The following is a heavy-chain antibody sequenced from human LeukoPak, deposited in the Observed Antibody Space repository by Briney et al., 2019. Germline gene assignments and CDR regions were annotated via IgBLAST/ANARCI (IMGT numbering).Heavy chain of an antibody. D-gene: IGHD6-6*01. CDR3: ARSGFEYSSSEFDY. CDR1: GFIFSSHS. CDR2: ISSGSSTI. Sequence: PGGSLRLSCAASGFIFSSHSMNWVRQAPGKGLEWVSYISSGSSTIFYADSVKGRFTISRDNAKNSLYLQMYSLRAEDTAVYYCARSGFEYSSSEFDYWGQGTLVTVSS. V-gene: IGHV3-48*04. J-gene: IGHJ4*02.